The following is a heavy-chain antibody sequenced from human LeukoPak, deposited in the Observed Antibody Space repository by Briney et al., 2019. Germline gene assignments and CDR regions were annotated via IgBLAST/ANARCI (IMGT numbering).Heavy chain of an antibody. J-gene: IGHJ4*02. CDR2: IFNSGDA. Sequence: SETLSLTCTVSGGSIISYYWSWIRQPPGKGLQWIGYIFNSGDARYDPSLRSRVTVSLDTSKNQVSLKMTSVSAADTATYYCARHPFSAPFDHWGQGILVTVSS. V-gene: IGHV4-59*08. D-gene: IGHD6-19*01. CDR1: GGSIISYY. CDR3: ARHPFSAPFDH.